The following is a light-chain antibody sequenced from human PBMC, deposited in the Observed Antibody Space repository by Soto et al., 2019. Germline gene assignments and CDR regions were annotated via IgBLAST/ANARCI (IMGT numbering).Light chain of an antibody. CDR1: QSVGSN. J-gene: IGKJ4*01. Sequence: EIVMTQSPATLSVSPGERATLSCRASQSVGSNLAWYQQKPGQAPRLLIYGASTRATGIPARFSGSGSGTEFTLTISSLQSEDFAVYYCQQYDSWPPLTFGGGTTVEIK. CDR2: GAS. CDR3: QQYDSWPPLT. V-gene: IGKV3-15*01.